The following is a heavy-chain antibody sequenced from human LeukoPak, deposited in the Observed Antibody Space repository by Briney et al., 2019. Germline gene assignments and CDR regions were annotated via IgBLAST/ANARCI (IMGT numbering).Heavy chain of an antibody. Sequence: SETLSLTCAVYGGSFRGYYWSWIPQPPGKGLEWSGEINHSGSTNYIPSPKSRVTISRDTSKNQFSLKLSSVTAADTAEYYCARVIKVPLLRGPSVVNMFDPWGQGTLVTVSS. J-gene: IGHJ5*02. CDR3: ARVIKVPLLRGPSVVNMFDP. CDR1: GGSFRGYY. D-gene: IGHD4-23*01. V-gene: IGHV4-34*01. CDR2: INHSGST.